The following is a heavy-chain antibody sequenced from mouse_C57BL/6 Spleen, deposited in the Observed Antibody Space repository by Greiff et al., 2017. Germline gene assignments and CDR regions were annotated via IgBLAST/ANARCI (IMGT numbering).Heavy chain of an antibody. V-gene: IGHV1-22*01. Sequence: EVQLQQSGPELVKPGASVKMSCKASGYTFTDYNMHWVKQSHGKSLEWIGYINPNNGGTSYNQKFKGKATLTVNKSSSTAYMELRSLTSEDSAVYYCACYYGSSYLFAYWGQGTLVTVSA. CDR1: GYTFTDYN. CDR3: ACYYGSSYLFAY. D-gene: IGHD1-1*01. J-gene: IGHJ3*01. CDR2: INPNNGGT.